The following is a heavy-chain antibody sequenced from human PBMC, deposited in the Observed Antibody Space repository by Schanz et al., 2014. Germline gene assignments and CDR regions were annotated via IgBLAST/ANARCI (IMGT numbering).Heavy chain of an antibody. CDR3: TRGYGDSPTDF. V-gene: IGHV1-69*04. D-gene: IGHD4-17*01. J-gene: IGHJ4*02. CDR2: IIPILGIA. Sequence: QVQVVQSGAEVKKPGASVKVSCKASGYTFTDYGVIWVRQAPGQGLEWMGRIIPILGIANYAQKFQGRVTITAGRSTSTAYMELSSLRSEDAAVYYGTRGYGDSPTDFWGQGTLVTVAS. CDR1: GYTFTDYG.